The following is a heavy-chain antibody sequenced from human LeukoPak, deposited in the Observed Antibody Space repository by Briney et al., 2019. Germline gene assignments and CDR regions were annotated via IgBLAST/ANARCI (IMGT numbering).Heavy chain of an antibody. V-gene: IGHV3-23*01. J-gene: IGHJ4*02. Sequence: GALRLSCAASGFTFSSYAMSGVGRAPGRGVGGGSGISGSGGSTYYADSGRGGFTISRDNSKNTLYLQMNSLRAEDTAVYYCAKDYYYGSGTYWGQGTLVTVSS. D-gene: IGHD3-10*01. CDR1: GFTFSSYA. CDR2: ISGSGGST. CDR3: AKDYYYGSGTY.